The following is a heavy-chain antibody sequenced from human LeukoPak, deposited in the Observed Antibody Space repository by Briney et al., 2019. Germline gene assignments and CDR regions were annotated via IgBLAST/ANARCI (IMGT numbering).Heavy chain of an antibody. D-gene: IGHD1-26*01. CDR1: GFTFSNYW. CDR2: INTDGSST. J-gene: IGHJ4*02. V-gene: IGHV3-74*01. CDR3: ARRISSGNYFFDY. Sequence: GGSLRLSCAASGFTFSNYWMFWVRQVPGKGLVWVSRINTDGSSTTYADSVKGRFTISRDNAKNTLYLQMNSLRAEDTAVYYCARRISSGNYFFDYWGQGTLVTVSS.